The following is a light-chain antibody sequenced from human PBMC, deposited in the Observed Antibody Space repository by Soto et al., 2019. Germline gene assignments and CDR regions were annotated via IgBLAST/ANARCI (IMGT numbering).Light chain of an antibody. Sequence: EVVMSQSPATVSVSTGERATLSCRASQTVSRNLAWYQQRPGQAPRLLIYDISNRAAGVPARFSGSGSETEFTLTISSLQPDDFATYYCQQYNAYSTWTFGQGTKVDI. CDR3: QQYNAYSTWT. CDR2: DIS. CDR1: QTVSRN. V-gene: IGKV3-15*01. J-gene: IGKJ1*01.